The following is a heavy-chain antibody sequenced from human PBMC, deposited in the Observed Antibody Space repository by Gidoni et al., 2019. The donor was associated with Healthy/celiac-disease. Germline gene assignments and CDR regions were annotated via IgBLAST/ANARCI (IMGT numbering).Heavy chain of an antibody. V-gene: IGHV3-21*01. Sequence: EVQLVESGGGLVKPGGSLRLSCAASGFTFSSYSMNWVRQAPGKGLEWVSSISSSSSYIYYADSVKGRFTISRDNAKNSLYLQMNSLRAEDTAVYYCAREGRFGVVPGAFDIWGQGTMVTVSS. J-gene: IGHJ3*02. CDR1: GFTFSSYS. D-gene: IGHD3-3*01. CDR2: ISSSSSYI. CDR3: AREGRFGVVPGAFDI.